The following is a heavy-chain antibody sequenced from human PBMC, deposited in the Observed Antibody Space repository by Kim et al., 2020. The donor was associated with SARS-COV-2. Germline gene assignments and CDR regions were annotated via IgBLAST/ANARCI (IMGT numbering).Heavy chain of an antibody. CDR1: GGSFSGYY. J-gene: IGHJ5*02. CDR2: INHSGST. CDR3: ARGHCTNGVCSWFDP. D-gene: IGHD2-8*01. Sequence: SETLSLTCAVYGGSFSGYYWSWIRQPPGKGLEWIGEINHSGSTNYNPSLKSRVTISVDTSKNQFSLKLSSVTAADTAVYYCARGHCTNGVCSWFDPWGQG. V-gene: IGHV4-34*01.